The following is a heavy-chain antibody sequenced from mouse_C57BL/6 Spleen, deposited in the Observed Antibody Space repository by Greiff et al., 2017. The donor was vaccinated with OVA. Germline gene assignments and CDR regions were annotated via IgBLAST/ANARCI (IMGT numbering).Heavy chain of an antibody. V-gene: IGHV1-69*01. J-gene: IGHJ2*01. D-gene: IGHD5-1*01. CDR1: GYTFTSYW. CDR3: ARSSTPHFDY. Sequence: QVQLQQSGAELVMPGASVKLSCKASGYTFTSYWMHWVKQRPGQGLEWIGEIDPSDSYTNYNQKFKGKSTLTVDKSSSTAYMQLSSLTSEDSAVYYCARSSTPHFDYWGQGTTLTVSS. CDR2: IDPSDSYT.